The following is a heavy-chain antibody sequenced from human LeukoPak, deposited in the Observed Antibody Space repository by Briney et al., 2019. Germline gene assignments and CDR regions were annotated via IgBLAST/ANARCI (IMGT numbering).Heavy chain of an antibody. CDR3: AKDTDTYYDSSGTLGY. D-gene: IGHD3-22*01. CDR1: GFTFSSYG. J-gene: IGHJ4*01. Sequence: AGGSLRLSCAASGFTFSSYGMHWVRQAPGKGLEWVAVISYDGSNKYYADSVKGRFTISRDNSKNTLYLQMNSLRAEDTAVYYCAKDTDTYYDSSGTLGYWGQEPWSPSPQ. CDR2: ISYDGSNK. V-gene: IGHV3-30*18.